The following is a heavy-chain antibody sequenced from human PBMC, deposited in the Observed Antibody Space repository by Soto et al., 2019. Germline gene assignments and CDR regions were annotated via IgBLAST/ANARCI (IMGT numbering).Heavy chain of an antibody. CDR3: ARDLPYCSGGTCYPGVFDY. V-gene: IGHV3-48*02. CDR2: ISSSSSTI. J-gene: IGHJ4*02. D-gene: IGHD2-15*01. Sequence: GGSLRLSCAASGFTFSSYSINWVRQAPGKGLEWVSYISSSSSTIYYADSVKGRFTISRDNAKNSLYLQMNSLRDEDTAVYYCARDLPYCSGGTCYPGVFDYWGQGTLVTVSS. CDR1: GFTFSSYS.